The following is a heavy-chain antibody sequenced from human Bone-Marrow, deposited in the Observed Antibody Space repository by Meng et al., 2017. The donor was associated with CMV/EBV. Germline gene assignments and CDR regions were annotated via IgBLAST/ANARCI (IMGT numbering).Heavy chain of an antibody. J-gene: IGHJ3*02. Sequence: GESLKISCTASGFTFSTYGMHWVRQAPGKGLEWVANIKQDGSEKYYVDSVKGRFTISRDNAKNSLYLQMNSLRAEDTAVYYCARDIGGWELLVAFDIWGQGTMVTVSS. D-gene: IGHD1-26*01. CDR3: ARDIGGWELLVAFDI. V-gene: IGHV3-7*01. CDR2: IKQDGSEK. CDR1: GFTFSTYG.